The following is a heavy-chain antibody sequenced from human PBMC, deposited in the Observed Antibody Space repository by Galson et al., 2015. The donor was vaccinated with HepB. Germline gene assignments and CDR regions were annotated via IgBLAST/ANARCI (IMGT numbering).Heavy chain of an antibody. D-gene: IGHD3-10*01. CDR3: ARDRAQYGSGSNSL. CDR2: ISSSSSTI. CDR1: GFTFSSYS. V-gene: IGHV3-48*02. J-gene: IGHJ4*02. Sequence: SLRLSCAASGFTFSSYSTNWVRQAPGKGLEWVSYISSSSSTIYYADSVKGRFTISRDNAKNSLYLQMNSLRDEDTAVYYCARDRAQYGSGSNSLGGQGTLVTVSS.